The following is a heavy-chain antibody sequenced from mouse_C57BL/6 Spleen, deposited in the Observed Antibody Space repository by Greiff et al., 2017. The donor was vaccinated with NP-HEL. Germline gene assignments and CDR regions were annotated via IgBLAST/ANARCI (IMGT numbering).Heavy chain of an antibody. CDR1: GYTFTDYN. CDR2: INPNNGGT. CDR3: ARLGTTVVAPYFDY. V-gene: IGHV1-22*01. J-gene: IGHJ2*01. D-gene: IGHD1-1*01. Sequence: VQLKESGPELVKPGASVKMSCKASGYTFTDYNMHWVKQSHGKSLEWIGYINPNNGGTSYNQKFKGKATLTVNKSSSTAYMELRSLTSEDSAVYYCARLGTTVVAPYFDYWGQGTTLTVSS.